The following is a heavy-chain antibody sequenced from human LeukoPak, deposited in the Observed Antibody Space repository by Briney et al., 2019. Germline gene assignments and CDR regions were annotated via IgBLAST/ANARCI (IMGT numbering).Heavy chain of an antibody. Sequence: QSGGSLRLSCAASGFTFSIYAMSWARHARGEGLEWVSAISGSGGSTYYAHSVKGRFTISRDNSKNTLYLQMNSLRAEDTAVYYCAKRMVTAMGGFDIWGQGTMVTVSS. CDR3: AKRMVTAMGGFDI. CDR2: ISGSGGST. CDR1: GFTFSIYA. J-gene: IGHJ3*02. D-gene: IGHD2-21*02. V-gene: IGHV3-23*01.